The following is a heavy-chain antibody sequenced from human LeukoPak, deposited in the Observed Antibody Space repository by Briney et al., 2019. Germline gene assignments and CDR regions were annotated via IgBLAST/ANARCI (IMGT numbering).Heavy chain of an antibody. Sequence: GESLRLSCAASGFAVNSYFMSWVRQAPGKGLEWVSAVFRDGSTSHADSVKGRFTISRDNSRNTVYRQMNSLRAEDTAVYYCATETWKDWGQGTLVTVSS. D-gene: IGHD1-1*01. CDR2: VFRDGST. V-gene: IGHV3-53*01. J-gene: IGHJ4*02. CDR1: GFAVNSYF. CDR3: ATETWKD.